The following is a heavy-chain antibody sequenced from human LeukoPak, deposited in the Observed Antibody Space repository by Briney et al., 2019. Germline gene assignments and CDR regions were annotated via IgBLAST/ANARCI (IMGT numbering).Heavy chain of an antibody. V-gene: IGHV3-23*01. Sequence: GGSLRLSCAASGFTFSSNAMSWVRQAPGKGLEWVSAISGSGGSTYYADSVKGRFTISRDNSKNTLYLQMNSLRAEDTAVYYCARDPTELQLLSYYFDYWGQGTLVAVSS. CDR2: ISGSGGST. CDR1: GFTFSSNA. CDR3: ARDPTELQLLSYYFDY. J-gene: IGHJ4*02. D-gene: IGHD2-2*01.